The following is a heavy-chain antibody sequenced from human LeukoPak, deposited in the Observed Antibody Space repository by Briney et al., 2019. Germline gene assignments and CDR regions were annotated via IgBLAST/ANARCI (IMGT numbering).Heavy chain of an antibody. J-gene: IGHJ6*02. CDR1: GGSFSGYY. D-gene: IGHD2-2*02. CDR2: INHSGST. CDR3: ARATRGYCSSTSCYKWRYYYYYYGMDV. Sequence: PSEALSLTCAVYGGSFSGYYWSWIRQPPGKGLEWIGEINHSGSTNYNPSLKSRVTISVDTSKNQFSLKLSSVTAADTAVYYCARATRGYCSSTSCYKWRYYYYYYGMDVWGQGTTVTVSS. V-gene: IGHV4-34*01.